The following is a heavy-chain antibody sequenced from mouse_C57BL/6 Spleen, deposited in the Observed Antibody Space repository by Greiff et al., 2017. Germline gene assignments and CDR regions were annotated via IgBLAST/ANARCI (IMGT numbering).Heavy chain of an antibody. Sequence: QVQLQQPGAELVRPGASVKLSCKASGYTFTSYGISWVKQRTGQGLEWIGAIYPSSGNTNYNEKFKSKATLTADKSSSTAYMALRSLTSEDSAVYFYSYSTFDLFAYGDQGPLVTVSA. CDR3: SYSTFDLFAY. CDR2: IYPSSGNT. CDR1: GYTFTSYG. V-gene: IGHV1-81*01. J-gene: IGHJ3*01. D-gene: IGHD2-14*01.